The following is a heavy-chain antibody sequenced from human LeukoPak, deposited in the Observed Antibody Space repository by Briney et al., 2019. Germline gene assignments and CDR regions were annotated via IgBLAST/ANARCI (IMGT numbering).Heavy chain of an antibody. Sequence: GGSLRLSCAASGFTFSSYSMNWVRQAPGKGLEWVSSISSSSSYIYYADSVKGRFTISRDNAKNSLYLQMNSLRAEDTAVYYCARYAVDFWSGYNIDYWGEGTLVTVSS. V-gene: IGHV3-21*01. CDR2: ISSSSSYI. CDR1: GFTFSSYS. CDR3: ARYAVDFWSGYNIDY. J-gene: IGHJ4*02. D-gene: IGHD3-3*01.